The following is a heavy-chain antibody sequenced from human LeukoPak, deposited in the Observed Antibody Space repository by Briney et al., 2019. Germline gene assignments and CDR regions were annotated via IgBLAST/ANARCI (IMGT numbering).Heavy chain of an antibody. CDR3: ARDGKDYMDV. D-gene: IGHD1-26*01. Sequence: ASVKVSCKASGYTFTSYYMHWVRQAPGQGLEWMGIINPSGGSTSYAQKFQGRVTMTRDMSTSTVYMELSGLRSEDTAVYYCARDGKDYMDVWGKGTTVTVSS. CDR1: GYTFTSYY. V-gene: IGHV1-46*01. CDR2: INPSGGST. J-gene: IGHJ6*03.